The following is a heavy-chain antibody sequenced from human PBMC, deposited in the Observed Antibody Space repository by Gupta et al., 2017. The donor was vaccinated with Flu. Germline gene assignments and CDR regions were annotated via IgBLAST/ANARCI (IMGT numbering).Heavy chain of an antibody. CDR1: FRSYV. D-gene: IGHD2-15*01. CDR3: ARKGGGHCSGGTCYSFDY. Sequence: FRSYVINWVRQAPGQGPEWMGGIIPVFGPTNYAQIFQGRVTITADESTSTVYMEISSLRSGDTAVYYGARKGGGHCSGGTCYSFDYWGQGTLVTVSS. V-gene: IGHV1-69*01. J-gene: IGHJ4*02. CDR2: IIPVFGPT.